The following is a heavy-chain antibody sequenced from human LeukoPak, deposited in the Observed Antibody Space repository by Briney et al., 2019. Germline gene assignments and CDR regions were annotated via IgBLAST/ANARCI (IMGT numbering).Heavy chain of an antibody. J-gene: IGHJ4*02. CDR3: ARAVAGTVPYFDY. Sequence: PSETLSLTCAVYGGSFSGYYWSWIRQPPGKGLEWIGEINHSGSTNYNPSLKSRVTISVDTSKNQFSLKLSSVTAADTAVYYCARAVAGTVPYFDYWGQGTLVTVSS. CDR2: INHSGST. CDR1: GGSFSGYY. V-gene: IGHV4-34*01. D-gene: IGHD6-19*01.